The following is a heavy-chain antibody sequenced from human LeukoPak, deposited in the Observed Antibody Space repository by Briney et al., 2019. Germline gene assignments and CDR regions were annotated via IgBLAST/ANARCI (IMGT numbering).Heavy chain of an antibody. CDR3: ARHLSSTSYPFYYYLDV. CDR2: IHTSGST. Sequence: PSETLSLTCTVSGASINGYYWSWLRQPPGKELEWIGYIHTSGSTRFNPSLQSRVTLSLDTSKDQISLKLTSLSAANTAVYYCARHLSSTSYPFYYYLDVWGKGTTVTVSS. J-gene: IGHJ6*03. V-gene: IGHV4-4*09. CDR1: GASINGYY. D-gene: IGHD2-2*02.